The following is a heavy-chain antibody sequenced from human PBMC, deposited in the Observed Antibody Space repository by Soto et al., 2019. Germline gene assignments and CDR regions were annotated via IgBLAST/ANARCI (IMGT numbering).Heavy chain of an antibody. V-gene: IGHV4-4*02. CDR2: IYHSGST. J-gene: IGHJ4*02. Sequence: QVQLQESGPGLVKPSGTLSLICTVSGDSLSSTIWWSWVRQPPGKGLEWIGEIYHSGSTNYNPSLMSRVTTSVDKTKNQCSLKVTSVTAAETAGYFCASAPAGTAYFDYWGQGTLVTVSS. CDR1: GDSLSSTIW. D-gene: IGHD6-13*01. CDR3: ASAPAGTAYFDY.